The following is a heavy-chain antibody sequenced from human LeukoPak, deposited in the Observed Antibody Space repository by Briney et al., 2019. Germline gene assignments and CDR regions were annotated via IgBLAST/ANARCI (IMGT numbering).Heavy chain of an antibody. CDR1: GFTFSDYY. V-gene: IGHV3-11*01. Sequence: GGSLRLSCAASGFTFSDYYMSWIRQAPGKGLEWVSYISSSGSTIYYADSVKGRFTISRDNAKNSLYLQMNSLRAEDTAVYYCARDRTYYYDSSGYPDAFDIWGQGTMVTVSS. J-gene: IGHJ3*02. CDR3: ARDRTYYYDSSGYPDAFDI. D-gene: IGHD3-22*01. CDR2: ISSSGSTI.